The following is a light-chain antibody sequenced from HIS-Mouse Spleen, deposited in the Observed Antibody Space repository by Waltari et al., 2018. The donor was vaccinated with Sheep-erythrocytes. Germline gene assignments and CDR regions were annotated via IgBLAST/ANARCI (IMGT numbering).Light chain of an antibody. J-gene: IGLJ1*01. CDR2: DVS. CDR1: SRYVAVYTY. CDR3: SSYTSSSTLV. Sequence: QSALTQPASVSGSPGPSITISCTGTSRYVAVYTYVSWYQQHPGKAPKLMIYDVSNRPSGVSNRFSGSKSGNTASLTISGLQAEDEADYYCSSYTSSSTLVFGTGTKVTVL. V-gene: IGLV2-14*03.